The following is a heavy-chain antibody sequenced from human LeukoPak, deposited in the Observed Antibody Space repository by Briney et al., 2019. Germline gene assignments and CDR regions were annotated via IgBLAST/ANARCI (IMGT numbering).Heavy chain of an antibody. J-gene: IGHJ4*02. CDR2: IYYSGST. Sequence: SETLSLTCTVSGGFISSYYWSWIRQPPGKGLEWIGNIYYSGSTNYNPSLKSRVSISLDMSKNQFSLRLNSVTAADTAVYYCARGGSYFGYWGQGTLVTVSS. CDR3: ARGGSYFGY. D-gene: IGHD1-26*01. V-gene: IGHV4-59*01. CDR1: GGFISSYY.